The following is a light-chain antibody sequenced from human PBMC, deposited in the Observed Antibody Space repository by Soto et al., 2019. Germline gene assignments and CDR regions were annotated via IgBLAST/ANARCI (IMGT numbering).Light chain of an antibody. Sequence: EIVMTQSPATLSVSPGERATLSCRASQSVSSNLAWYQQKPGQAPRLLIYGASTRATGIPARFSGSGSGTEFTLTISSLQSEDFAVYYCQQLGTFGPGTKVDIK. CDR2: GAS. V-gene: IGKV3-15*01. CDR1: QSVSSN. J-gene: IGKJ3*01. CDR3: QQLGT.